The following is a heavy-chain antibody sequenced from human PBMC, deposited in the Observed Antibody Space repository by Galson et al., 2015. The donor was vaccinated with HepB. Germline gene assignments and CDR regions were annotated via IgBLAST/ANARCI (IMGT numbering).Heavy chain of an antibody. J-gene: IGHJ6*02. CDR1: GGTFSSYA. V-gene: IGHV1-69*13. Sequence: SVKVSCKASGGTFSSYAISWVRQAPGQGLEWMGGIIPIFGTANYAQKFQGRVTITADESTSTAYMELSSLRSEDTAVYYCARAPYYYDSSGYYGGYGMDVWGQGTTVTVSS. D-gene: IGHD3-22*01. CDR2: IIPIFGTA. CDR3: ARAPYYYDSSGYYGGYGMDV.